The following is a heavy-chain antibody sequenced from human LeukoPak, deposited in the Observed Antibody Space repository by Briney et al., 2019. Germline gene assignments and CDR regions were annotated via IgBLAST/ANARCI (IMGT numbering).Heavy chain of an antibody. D-gene: IGHD4-23*01. CDR3: ARGRPHGNDY. V-gene: IGHV3-74*01. J-gene: IGHJ4*02. Sequence: GGFLRLSCAASGFTFSSYWMNWVRQAPGKGLVWVSRIASDGSSTTYADSVKGRFSISRDNAKNTLYLQMNSLRVEDTAVYYCARGRPHGNDYWGQGTLVTVSS. CDR1: GFTFSSYW. CDR2: IASDGSST.